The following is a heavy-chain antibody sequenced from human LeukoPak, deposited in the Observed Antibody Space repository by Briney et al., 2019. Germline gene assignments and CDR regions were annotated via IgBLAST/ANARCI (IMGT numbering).Heavy chain of an antibody. CDR2: ISDGGKT. CDR3: AKAPVKPCRGAFCYHFDY. Sequence: GGALRLSCAASGFTFSSDAMSWVRQAPGKGLEWVSAISDGGKTYPADYVKGGFTISSDTSKNTMFLQMNRMSTEDADVYSCAKAPVKPCRGAFCYHFDYWGLGTLVTVSS. V-gene: IGHV3-23*01. J-gene: IGHJ4*02. D-gene: IGHD2-15*01. CDR1: GFTFSSDA.